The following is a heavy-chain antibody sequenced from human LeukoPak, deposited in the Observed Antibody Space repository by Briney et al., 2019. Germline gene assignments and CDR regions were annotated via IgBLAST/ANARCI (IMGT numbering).Heavy chain of an antibody. CDR2: IRSDGGNT. Sequence: PGGSLRLSCAASGFTFSSYGMHWVRQAPGKGLEWVAFIRSDGGNTYYADSVKGRFTISRDNSKNTVYLQMNSLRPEDTAVYYCAKIGAAGSWNYFDYWGQGTPVTVSS. J-gene: IGHJ4*02. D-gene: IGHD6-13*01. CDR3: AKIGAAGSWNYFDY. V-gene: IGHV3-30*02. CDR1: GFTFSSYG.